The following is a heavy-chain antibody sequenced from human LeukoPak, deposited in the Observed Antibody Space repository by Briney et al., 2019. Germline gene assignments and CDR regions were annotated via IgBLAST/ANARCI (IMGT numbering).Heavy chain of an antibody. CDR3: PRVGTSPTGNWFDP. D-gene: IGHD2-2*01. Sequence: ASVKVSCKASGYTFTGYYMHWVRQAPGQGLEWMGWINPNSGGTNYAQKFQGRVTMTRDTSISTAYMELSRLRSDDTAVYYSPRVGTSPTGNWFDPWGQGTLVTVHS. CDR1: GYTFTGYY. CDR2: INPNSGGT. V-gene: IGHV1-2*02. J-gene: IGHJ5*02.